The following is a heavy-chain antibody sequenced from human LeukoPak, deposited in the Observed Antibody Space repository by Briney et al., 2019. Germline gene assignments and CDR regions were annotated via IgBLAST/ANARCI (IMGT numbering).Heavy chain of an antibody. CDR1: GLTFSSYG. CDR2: IWYDVNRK. Sequence: PGGSLRLSCAASGLTFSSYGLHWVRQAPGKGLEWVAVIWYDVNRKSFAHPVKGRVTHSSGNSNNTLDLQMDSLRAGDTAVYDCASDRGRRYKYGTDYWGQGTLVTVSS. D-gene: IGHD3-10*01. V-gene: IGHV3-33*01. J-gene: IGHJ4*02. CDR3: ASDRGRRYKYGTDY.